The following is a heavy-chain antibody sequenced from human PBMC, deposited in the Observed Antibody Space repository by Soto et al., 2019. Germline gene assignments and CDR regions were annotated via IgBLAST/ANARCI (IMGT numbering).Heavy chain of an antibody. Sequence: QVQLVQSGADVNKPWATVKVSCQASGDTFTSYGISLVRQAPGQGLAWMGWISAYNGNTSYAQKLQGRVTMTTDTPPSTAYMELRSLRSDDTAVYYCARDSAVAALDPGGQGTLVTVSS. CDR1: GDTFTSYG. V-gene: IGHV1-18*01. CDR2: ISAYNGNT. J-gene: IGHJ5*02. CDR3: ARDSAVAALDP. D-gene: IGHD6-19*01.